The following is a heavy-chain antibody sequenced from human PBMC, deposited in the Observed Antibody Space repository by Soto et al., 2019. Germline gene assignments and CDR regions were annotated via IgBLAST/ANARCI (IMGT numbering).Heavy chain of an antibody. CDR3: ARDSLRREYDFWSGYVNFDY. CDR1: GYTFTSYY. V-gene: IGHV1-46*01. CDR2: INPSGGST. D-gene: IGHD3-3*01. Sequence: QVQLVQSGAEVKKPGASVKVSCKASGYTFTSYYMHWVRQAPGQGLEWMGIINPSGGSTSYTQKFQGRVTMTRDTSTSTVYMELSSLRSEDTAVYYCARDSLRREYDFWSGYVNFDYWGQGTLVTVSS. J-gene: IGHJ4*02.